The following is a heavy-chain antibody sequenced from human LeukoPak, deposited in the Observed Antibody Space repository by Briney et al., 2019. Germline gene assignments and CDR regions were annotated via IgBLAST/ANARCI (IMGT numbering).Heavy chain of an antibody. V-gene: IGHV1-69*04. J-gene: IGHJ4*02. Sequence: VASVKVSCKASGGTFSSYAISWVRQAPGQGLEWMGRIIPILGIANYAQKFQGRVTITADKSTSTAYMELSSLRSEDTAVYYCARDLQTGYSSSWYSNPLDYWGQGTLVTVSS. CDR3: ARDLQTGYSSSWYSNPLDY. CDR2: IIPILGIA. D-gene: IGHD6-13*01. CDR1: GGTFSSYA.